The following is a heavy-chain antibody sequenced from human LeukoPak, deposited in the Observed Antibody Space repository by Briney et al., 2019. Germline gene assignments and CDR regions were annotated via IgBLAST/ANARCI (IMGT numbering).Heavy chain of an antibody. CDR2: ISYDGSNK. Sequence: GGSLRLSCAASGFTFSSYGMHWVRQAPGKGLEWVAVISYDGSNKYYADSVKGRFTISRGNSKNTLYLQMNSLRAEDTAVYYCAKDNDDSSGYYPAYWGQGTLVTVSS. CDR1: GFTFSSYG. J-gene: IGHJ4*02. CDR3: AKDNDDSSGYYPAY. D-gene: IGHD3-22*01. V-gene: IGHV3-30*18.